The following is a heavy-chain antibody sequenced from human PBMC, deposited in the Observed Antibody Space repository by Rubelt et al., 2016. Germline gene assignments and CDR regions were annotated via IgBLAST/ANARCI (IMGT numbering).Heavy chain of an antibody. CDR2: ISAYNGNT. J-gene: IGHJ4*02. V-gene: IGHV1-18*01. CDR3: ARVISGVEYSSSWHFDY. CDR1: GYTFTSYG. Sequence: QVQLVQSGAEVKKPGASVKVSCKASGYTFTSYGISWVRQAPGQGLEWMGWISAYNGNTNYAQKLQGIVTMTTETSTSTAYMELRSLRSDDTAVYYCARVISGVEYSSSWHFDYWGQGTLVTVSS. D-gene: IGHD6-13*01.